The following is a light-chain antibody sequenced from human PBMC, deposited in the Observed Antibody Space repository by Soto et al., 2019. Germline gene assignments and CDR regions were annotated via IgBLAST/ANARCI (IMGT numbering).Light chain of an antibody. Sequence: VLTQSPGTLSLSPGERATLSCRASQSLGNTYLAWYQRKPGQAPRLLIYDASSRATDIPDRFSGSGAGTDFTLTISRLEPEDSAVYYCQQYGTLITFGQGTRLEIK. V-gene: IGKV3-20*01. J-gene: IGKJ5*01. CDR3: QQYGTLIT. CDR2: DAS. CDR1: QSLGNTY.